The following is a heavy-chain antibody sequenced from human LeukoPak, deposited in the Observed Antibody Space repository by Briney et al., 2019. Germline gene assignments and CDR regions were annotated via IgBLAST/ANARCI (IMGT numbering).Heavy chain of an antibody. CDR3: ARDGRSDFWSGLMDV. J-gene: IGHJ6*02. CDR1: GFSFSSYW. D-gene: IGHD3-3*01. V-gene: IGHV3-74*01. CDR2: INSDGSST. Sequence: GGSLRLSCAASGFSFSSYWMHWVRQAPGKGLVWVSRINSDGSSTSYADSVKGRFTISRDNAKNTLYLQMNSLRAEDTAVYYCARDGRSDFWSGLMDVWGQGTTVTVSS.